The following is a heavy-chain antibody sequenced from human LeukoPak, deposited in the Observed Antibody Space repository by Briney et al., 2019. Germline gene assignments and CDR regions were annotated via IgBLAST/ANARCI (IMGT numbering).Heavy chain of an antibody. V-gene: IGHV1-3*01. CDR3: ASLPYCTNGVCPWDWFDP. J-gene: IGHJ5*02. CDR1: GYTFTSYA. CDR2: INAGNGNT. Sequence: ASVKVSCKASGYTFTSYAMHWVRQAPGQRLEWMGWINAGNGNTKYSQKFQGRVTITRDTSASTAYMELSSLRSEDTAVYYCASLPYCTNGVCPWDWFDPWGQGTLVTVSS. D-gene: IGHD2-8*01.